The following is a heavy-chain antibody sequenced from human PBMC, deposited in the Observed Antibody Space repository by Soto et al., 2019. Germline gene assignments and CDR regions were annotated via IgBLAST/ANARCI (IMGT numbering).Heavy chain of an antibody. CDR3: ARDPRPQDIVLVPAAMDYYYYYGMDV. Sequence: GGSLRLSCAASGFTFSSYAMHWVRQAPGKGLEWVAVISYDGSNKYYADSVKGRFTISRDNSKNTLYLQMNSLRAEDTAVYYCARDPRPQDIVLVPAAMDYYYYYGMDVWGQGTTVTVSS. CDR1: GFTFSSYA. CDR2: ISYDGSNK. J-gene: IGHJ6*02. D-gene: IGHD2-2*01. V-gene: IGHV3-30-3*01.